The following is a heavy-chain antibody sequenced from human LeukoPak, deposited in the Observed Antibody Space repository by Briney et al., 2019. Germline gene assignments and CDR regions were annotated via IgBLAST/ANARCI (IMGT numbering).Heavy chain of an antibody. CDR3: ARRPWLLNFDY. J-gene: IGHJ4*01. V-gene: IGHV4-30-4*07. CDR1: GGSISSGGYS. D-gene: IGHD2-15*01. Sequence: PSETLSLTCAVSGGSISSGGYSWSWIRQPPGKGLEWIGYIYYSGSTYYNPSLKSRVTISVDTSKNQFSLKLSSVTAADTAVYYCARRPWLLNFDYWGQEPWSPSPQ. CDR2: IYYSGST.